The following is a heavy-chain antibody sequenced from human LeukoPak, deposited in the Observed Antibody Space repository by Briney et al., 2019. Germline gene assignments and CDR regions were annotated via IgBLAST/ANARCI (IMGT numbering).Heavy chain of an antibody. CDR3: ATSNDAKIAPFDH. CDR1: GVSMSAYQ. Sequence: PSETLSLTCTVSGVSMSAYQWSWVRQSPEKGLEWIGCINTKGETSYNPSLKSRVTTSVDTSKSQFSLRLTSVTAADTAVYYCATSNDAKIAPFDHWGQGTLVTVSS. D-gene: IGHD2-21*01. V-gene: IGHV4-4*09. CDR2: INTKGET. J-gene: IGHJ4*02.